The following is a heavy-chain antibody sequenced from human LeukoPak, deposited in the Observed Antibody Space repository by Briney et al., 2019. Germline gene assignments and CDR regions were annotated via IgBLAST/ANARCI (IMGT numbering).Heavy chain of an antibody. J-gene: IGHJ4*02. Sequence: SETLSLTCTVSGASVSSGSYYWSWIRQPPGKGLEWIGYIYYSGSTNYNPSLKSRVTISVDTSKNQFSLKLSSVTAADTAVYYCARDVYDSSGYLFDYWGQGTLVTVSS. D-gene: IGHD3-22*01. CDR3: ARDVYDSSGYLFDY. CDR1: GASVSSGSYY. V-gene: IGHV4-61*01. CDR2: IYYSGST.